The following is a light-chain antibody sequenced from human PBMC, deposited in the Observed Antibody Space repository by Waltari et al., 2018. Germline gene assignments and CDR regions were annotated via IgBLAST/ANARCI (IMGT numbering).Light chain of an antibody. V-gene: IGLV1-44*01. CDR1: ASNIGGNL. CDR2: RTD. CDR3: ASWDDSLNGHWV. Sequence: QSVLTQPPSTSGTPGQRVTISCSGSASNIGGNLVNWYQQLPGKAPKLLIYRTDLRPSGVPDRFSGSKFGTSASLAISGLQSEDEADYFCASWDDSLNGHWVFGGGTKVTVL. J-gene: IGLJ3*02.